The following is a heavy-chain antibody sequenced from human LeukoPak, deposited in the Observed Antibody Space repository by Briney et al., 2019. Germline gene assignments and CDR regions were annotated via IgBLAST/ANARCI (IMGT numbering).Heavy chain of an antibody. CDR2: IYYSGST. J-gene: IGHJ4*02. V-gene: IGHV4-59*01. Sequence: PSETLSLTCTVSGGSINSYYWSWIRQPPGKGLEWIGYIYYSGSTNYNPSLKSRVTISVDTSKNQFSLKLSSVTAADTAVYYCARGAPYYYDSSGYLFDCWGQGTLVTVSS. D-gene: IGHD3-22*01. CDR1: GGSINSYY. CDR3: ARGAPYYYDSSGYLFDC.